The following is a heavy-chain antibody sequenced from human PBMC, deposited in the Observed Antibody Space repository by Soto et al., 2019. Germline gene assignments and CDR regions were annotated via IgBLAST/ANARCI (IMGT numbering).Heavy chain of an antibody. CDR2: IFYTGKT. Sequence: SETLSLTCSVSAGSISNYHWSWIRQPPGKGLEWIGYIFYTGKTNYDPSLKSRVTISLDTSKNQFSLRLDSVTAADTAVYYCARVLEVAGGFDPWGQGTLVTVS. D-gene: IGHD2-15*01. CDR3: ARVLEVAGGFDP. CDR1: AGSISNYH. V-gene: IGHV4-59*01. J-gene: IGHJ5*02.